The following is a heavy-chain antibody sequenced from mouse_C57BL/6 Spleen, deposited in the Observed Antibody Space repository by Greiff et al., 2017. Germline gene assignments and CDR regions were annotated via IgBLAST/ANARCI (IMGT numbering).Heavy chain of an antibody. D-gene: IGHD1-1*01. CDR3: ARSGGSSYDWYFDV. Sequence: EVQLQQSGPVLVKPGASVKMSCKASGYTFTDYYMNWVKQSHGKSLEWIGVINPYNGGTSYNQKFKGKATLTVDKSSSTAYMELNSLTSEDSAVYYCARSGGSSYDWYFDVWGTGTTVTVSS. J-gene: IGHJ1*03. CDR2: INPYNGGT. V-gene: IGHV1-19*01. CDR1: GYTFTDYY.